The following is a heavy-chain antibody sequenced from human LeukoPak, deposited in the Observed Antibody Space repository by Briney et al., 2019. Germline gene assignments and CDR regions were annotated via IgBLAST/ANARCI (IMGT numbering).Heavy chain of an antibody. V-gene: IGHV4-59*01. CDR3: ARTNYYDSSGYQGAGTYYYGMDV. Sequence: PSETLSLTCTVSGGSISNYYWSWIRQPPGKGLEWIGYIYYTGGTIYNPSLKSRVTISVDTSKDHFSLKLSSVTAADTAVYYCARTNYYDSSGYQGAGTYYYGMDVWGQGTTVTVSS. CDR2: IYYTGGT. J-gene: IGHJ6*02. CDR1: GGSISNYY. D-gene: IGHD3-22*01.